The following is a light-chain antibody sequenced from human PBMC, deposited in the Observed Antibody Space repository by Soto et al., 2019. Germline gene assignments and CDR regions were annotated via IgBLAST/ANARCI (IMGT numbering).Light chain of an antibody. Sequence: SYELTQPPSVSVSPGQTASITCSGDKLGDKYTSWYQQKAGQSPVVVICQDTERPSGIPERFSGSNSGNTATLTISGIQAMDEDAYFCQVWDSRTAYVFGSGTKVIVL. CDR1: KLGDKY. V-gene: IGLV3-1*01. CDR2: QDT. CDR3: QVWDSRTAYV. J-gene: IGLJ1*01.